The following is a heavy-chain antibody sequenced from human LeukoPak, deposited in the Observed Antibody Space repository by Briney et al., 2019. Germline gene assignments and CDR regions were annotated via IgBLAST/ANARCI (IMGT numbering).Heavy chain of an antibody. Sequence: PGGSLRLSCAASGFTFSSYAMSWVRQAPGKGLEWVSAISGSGGSTYYADSVKGRFTISRDNSKNTLYLQMNSLRAEDTAVYYCAKGHYDSRGYYTHQFDYWGQGSLVTVSS. J-gene: IGHJ4*02. CDR3: AKGHYDSRGYYTHQFDY. CDR1: GFTFSSYA. D-gene: IGHD3-22*01. V-gene: IGHV3-23*01. CDR2: ISGSGGST.